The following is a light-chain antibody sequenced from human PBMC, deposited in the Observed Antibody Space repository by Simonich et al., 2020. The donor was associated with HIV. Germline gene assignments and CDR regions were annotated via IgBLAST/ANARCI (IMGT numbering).Light chain of an antibody. CDR1: SSDVGGYNF. V-gene: IGLV2-14*01. CDR3: SSYTSSTTWV. Sequence: QSALTQPASVSGSPGQSITISCTGTSSDVGGYNFVSWYQQHPGKAPYLMIYKVNKRPSGISNRFSGSKSGNTASLTISGLQAEDEADYYCSSYTSSTTWVFGGGTKLTVL. J-gene: IGLJ3*02. CDR2: KVN.